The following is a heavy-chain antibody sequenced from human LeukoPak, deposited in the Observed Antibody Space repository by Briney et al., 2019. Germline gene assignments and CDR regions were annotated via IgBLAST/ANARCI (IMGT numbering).Heavy chain of an antibody. CDR1: GGSFSGYY. V-gene: IGHV4-59*01. J-gene: IGHJ3*02. CDR2: IYYSGST. D-gene: IGHD5-24*01. Sequence: PSETLSLACAVYGGSFSGYYWSWIRQPPGKGLEWIGYIYYSGSTNYNPSLKSRVTISVDTSKNQFSLKLSSVTAADTAVYYCARDRDGYNGGAFDIWGQGTMVTVSS. CDR3: ARDRDGYNGGAFDI.